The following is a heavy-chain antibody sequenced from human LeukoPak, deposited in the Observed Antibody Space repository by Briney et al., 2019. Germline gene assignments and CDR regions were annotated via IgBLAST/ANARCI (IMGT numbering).Heavy chain of an antibody. V-gene: IGHV3-21*01. Sequence: GGSLRLSCAASGFTFSTYAMNWVRQAPGKGLEWVSLISSSSSYIFYADSVKGRFTISRDNAKKSLYLQMNSLRAEDTAVYYCARPLSGTTDFDYWGQGTLVAVSS. J-gene: IGHJ4*02. CDR2: ISSSSSYI. CDR3: ARPLSGTTDFDY. CDR1: GFTFSTYA. D-gene: IGHD1-20*01.